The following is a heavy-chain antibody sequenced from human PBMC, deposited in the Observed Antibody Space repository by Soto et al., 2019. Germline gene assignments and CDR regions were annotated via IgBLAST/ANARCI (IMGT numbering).Heavy chain of an antibody. J-gene: IGHJ4*02. V-gene: IGHV3-23*01. CDR2: ISRDQDNT. Sequence: VLLLESGVGFVQPGVSVRLSCAAPQFTFGGLGFSWVRQSPGRGLEWVATISRDQDNTHYADSVHGRITIAKDMSTNPLPLHIASLRAQYPGMKYCVSRMSAHFDYWGRGALVTVSS. CDR1: QFTFGGLG. CDR3: VSRMSAHFDY.